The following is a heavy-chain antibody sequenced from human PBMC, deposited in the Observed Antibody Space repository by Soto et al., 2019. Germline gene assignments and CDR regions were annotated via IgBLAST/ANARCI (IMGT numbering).Heavy chain of an antibody. CDR1: GYSFTTYW. J-gene: IGHJ3*02. Sequence: PGESLKISCKGSGYSFTTYWIGWVRQMPGKGLEWMGIIYPGDSDTRYSPSFQGQVSISVDKSINTAYLHWSSLKASDTAIFYCARRLPSTEFFDIWGQGTMVTVSS. V-gene: IGHV5-51*01. D-gene: IGHD2-15*01. CDR2: IYPGDSDT. CDR3: ARRLPSTEFFDI.